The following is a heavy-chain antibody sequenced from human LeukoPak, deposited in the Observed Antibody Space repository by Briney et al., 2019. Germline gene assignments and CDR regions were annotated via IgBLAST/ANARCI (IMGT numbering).Heavy chain of an antibody. Sequence: GGSLRLSCAASGFTFSSYSMNWVRQAPGKGLEWVSYISSSSSTIYYADSVKGRFTISRDNAKNSLYLQMNSLRAADTAVYYCARDMGYCTNGVCSGAYYYYYYMDVWGKGTTVTVSS. CDR3: ARDMGYCTNGVCSGAYYYYYYMDV. V-gene: IGHV3-48*01. CDR1: GFTFSSYS. D-gene: IGHD2-8*01. CDR2: ISSSSSTI. J-gene: IGHJ6*03.